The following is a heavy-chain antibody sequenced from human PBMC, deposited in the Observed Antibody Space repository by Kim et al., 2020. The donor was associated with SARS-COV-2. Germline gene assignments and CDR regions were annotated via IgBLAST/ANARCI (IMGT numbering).Heavy chain of an antibody. J-gene: IGHJ4*02. CDR2: T. CDR3: ARFGGWAAGGTY. Sequence: TRYSPSFQGQVTISADKSISTAYLQWSSRKASDTAMYYCARFGGWAAGGTYWGQGTLVTVSS. D-gene: IGHD6-13*01. V-gene: IGHV5-51*01.